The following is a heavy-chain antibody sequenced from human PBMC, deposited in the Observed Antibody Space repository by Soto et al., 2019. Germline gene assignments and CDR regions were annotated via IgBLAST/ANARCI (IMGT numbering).Heavy chain of an antibody. CDR2: ISYEGDNK. V-gene: IGHV3-30*01. CDR3: ARGAPDVKVVGAPPDV. D-gene: IGHD2-15*01. J-gene: IGHJ4*02. CDR1: GFTFSLYA. Sequence: ESGGGVVQPGRSLRLSCAASGFTFSLYAMQWVRQAPGKGLEWVAVISYEGDNKYYADPVRGRFTISRDYSKNTVYLQMNSLRPEDTATYYCARGAPDVKVVGAPPDVWGQGTLVTVSS.